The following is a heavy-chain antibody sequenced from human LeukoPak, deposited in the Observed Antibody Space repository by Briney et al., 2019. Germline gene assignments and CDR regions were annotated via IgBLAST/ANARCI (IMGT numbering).Heavy chain of an antibody. J-gene: IGHJ1*01. CDR1: EFTFSSYS. CDR3: ARGGSVSCHH. D-gene: IGHD2-2*01. CDR2: ISSSSSTI. Sequence: GGSLRLSCAASEFTFSSYSMNWVRQAPGKGLEWVSYISSSSSTIYYADSVKGRFTISRDNAKNTVYLQMNSLRAEDTAVYYCARGGSVSCHHWGQGTLVTVSS. V-gene: IGHV3-48*04.